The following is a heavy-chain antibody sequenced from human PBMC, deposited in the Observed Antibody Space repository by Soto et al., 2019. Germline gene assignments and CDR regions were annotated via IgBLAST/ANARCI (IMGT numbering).Heavy chain of an antibody. Sequence: GGSLRLSCAASGFTFSSYAMHWVRQAPGKGLEWVAVISYDGSNKYYADYVKGRFTISRDNSKNTLYLQMNSLRAEDTALYYCASPPGYCSGGSCYYPFDYWGQGTLVTVSS. J-gene: IGHJ4*02. V-gene: IGHV3-30-3*01. CDR2: ISYDGSNK. CDR3: ASPPGYCSGGSCYYPFDY. D-gene: IGHD2-15*01. CDR1: GFTFSSYA.